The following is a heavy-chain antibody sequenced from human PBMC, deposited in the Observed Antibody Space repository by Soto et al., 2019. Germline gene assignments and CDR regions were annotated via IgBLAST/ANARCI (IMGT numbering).Heavy chain of an antibody. J-gene: IGHJ4*02. V-gene: IGHV4-4*07. CDR1: GGSICSYY. CDR2: IYTSGST. CDR3: ARDYYDSSGYSYFDY. D-gene: IGHD3-22*01. Sequence: SETLSLTCTVSGGSICSYYRSWIRQPAGKGLEWIGRIYTSGSTDYNPSLKSRVTMSVDTSKNQFSLKLSSVTAADTAVYYCARDYYDSSGYSYFDYWGQGTLVTVSS.